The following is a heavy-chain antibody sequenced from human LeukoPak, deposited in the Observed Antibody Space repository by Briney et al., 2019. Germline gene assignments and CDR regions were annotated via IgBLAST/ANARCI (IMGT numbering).Heavy chain of an antibody. CDR2: ISYDGSNE. D-gene: IGHD5-18*01. CDR3: ARRHSYGLMTDDY. V-gene: IGHV3-30-3*01. J-gene: IGHJ4*02. Sequence: PGGSLRLSCAASGFTFSSYAMHWVRQAPGKGLEWVAVISYDGSNEYYADSVKGRFTISRDNSKNTLYLQMNSLRAEDTAVYYCARRHSYGLMTDDYWGQGTLVTVSS. CDR1: GFTFSSYA.